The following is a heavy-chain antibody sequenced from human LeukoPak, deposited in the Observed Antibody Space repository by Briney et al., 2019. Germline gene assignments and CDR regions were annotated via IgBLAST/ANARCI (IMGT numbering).Heavy chain of an antibody. J-gene: IGHJ3*02. D-gene: IGHD6-13*01. CDR1: GFTFSSYA. CDR3: AKEIAAAWIDALDI. CDR2: ISGSGGGT. V-gene: IGHV3-23*01. Sequence: PGGSLRLSCAASGFTFSSYAMSWVCQAPGKGLEWVSAISGSGGGTYYADSVKGRFTISRDNSKNTQYLQMSSLRAEDTALYYCAKEIAAAWIDALDIWGQGTMVTVSS.